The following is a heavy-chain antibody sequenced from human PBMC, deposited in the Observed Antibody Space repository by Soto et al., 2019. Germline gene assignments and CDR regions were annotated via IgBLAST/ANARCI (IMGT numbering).Heavy chain of an antibody. V-gene: IGHV3-30*18. Sequence: PXGSLILSCAASEFTFSSYGMHWVRQAPGKGLEWVAVISYDGSNKYYADSVKGRFTISRDNSKNTLYLQMNSLRAEDTAVYYCAKDQYYYYGMDVWGQGTTVTVSS. CDR3: AKDQYYYYGMDV. CDR2: ISYDGSNK. J-gene: IGHJ6*02. CDR1: EFTFSSYG.